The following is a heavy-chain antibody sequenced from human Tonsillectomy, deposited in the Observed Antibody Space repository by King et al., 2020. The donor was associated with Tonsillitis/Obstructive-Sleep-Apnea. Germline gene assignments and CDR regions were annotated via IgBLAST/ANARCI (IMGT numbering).Heavy chain of an antibody. CDR2: ISYDGSNK. CDR1: GFTFSSYA. D-gene: IGHD6-19*01. Sequence: VQLVESGGGVVQPGRSLRLSCAASGFTFSSYAMHWVRQAPGKGLEWVAVISYDGSNKYYADSVKGRFTISRDNSKNTLYLQMNSLRAEGTAVYYCARDGSSGWYGGLDYWGQGTLVTVSS. CDR3: ARDGSSGWYGGLDY. V-gene: IGHV3-30*04. J-gene: IGHJ4*02.